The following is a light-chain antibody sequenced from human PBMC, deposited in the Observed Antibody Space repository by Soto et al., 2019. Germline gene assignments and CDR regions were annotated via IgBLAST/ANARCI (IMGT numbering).Light chain of an antibody. V-gene: IGKV3-15*01. CDR2: NTS. CDR1: QSVSSN. CDR3: QQYNDWPPMT. Sequence: EVVMTQSPVTLSVSPGERATLSCRASQSVSSNLAWYLQKPGQPPRLLVYNTSTRATGLPARFSGSGSGTEFTLTISSLRSEDSAVYYCQQYNDWPPMTFGQGTKVEIK. J-gene: IGKJ1*01.